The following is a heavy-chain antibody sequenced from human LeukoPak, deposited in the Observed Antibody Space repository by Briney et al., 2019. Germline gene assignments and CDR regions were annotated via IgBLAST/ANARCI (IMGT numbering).Heavy chain of an antibody. J-gene: IGHJ4*02. V-gene: IGHV1-18*01. CDR3: ARDSLYSYGYYFDY. Sequence: ASVKVSCKASGYTFTSYGISWVRQAPGQGLEWMGWISAYNGNTNYAQKLQGRVTMTIDTSTSTAYMELRSLRSDDTAVYYCARDSLYSYGYYFDYWGQGTLVTVSS. D-gene: IGHD5-18*01. CDR1: GYTFTSYG. CDR2: ISAYNGNT.